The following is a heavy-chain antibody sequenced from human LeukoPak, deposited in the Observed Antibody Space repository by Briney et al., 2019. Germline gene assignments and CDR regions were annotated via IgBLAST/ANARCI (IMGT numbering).Heavy chain of an antibody. CDR3: ATDRERGSGSYYRPFHGAGTVDV. Sequence: GGSLRLSCAASGFTFSSYAMSWGRQAPGKGLEWVSAISGSGASTYYADSVKGRFTISRDNSKNTLYLQMNSLRDEDTAVYYCATDRERGSGSYYRPFHGAGTVDVWGQGTTVTVSS. V-gene: IGHV3-23*01. CDR2: ISGSGAST. D-gene: IGHD3-10*01. J-gene: IGHJ6*02. CDR1: GFTFSSYA.